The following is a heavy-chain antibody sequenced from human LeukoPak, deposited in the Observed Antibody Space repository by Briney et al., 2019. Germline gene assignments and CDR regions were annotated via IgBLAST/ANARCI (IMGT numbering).Heavy chain of an antibody. CDR3: ARADSSSCYHSPYYYYGMDV. CDR1: GGSFSGYY. Sequence: PSETLSLTCAVYGGSFSGYYWSWLRQPPGKGREWIGELNHSGSTNYNPSLKSRVTISVDTSKNQFSLKLSSVTAADTAVYYCARADSSSCYHSPYYYYGMDVWGQGTTVTVSS. D-gene: IGHD6-13*01. J-gene: IGHJ6*02. V-gene: IGHV4-34*01. CDR2: LNHSGST.